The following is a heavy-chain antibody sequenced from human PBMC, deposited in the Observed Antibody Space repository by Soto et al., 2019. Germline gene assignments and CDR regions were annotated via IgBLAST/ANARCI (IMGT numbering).Heavy chain of an antibody. CDR3: ARASRIRYHDSSRYNFEY. CDR1: GGTFRSDA. Sequence: SVKVSCKAPGGTFRSDAISWVRQAPGQGREWMGGIIPIFGTANYAQKFQGRVTITADESTSTAYMELSSVRSEDTAVYHCARASRIRYHDSSRYNFEYWDQRTLVTVSS. V-gene: IGHV1-69*13. CDR2: IIPIFGTA. D-gene: IGHD3-22*01. J-gene: IGHJ4*02.